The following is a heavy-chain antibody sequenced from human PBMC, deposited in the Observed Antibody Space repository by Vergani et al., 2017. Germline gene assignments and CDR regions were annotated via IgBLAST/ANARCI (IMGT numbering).Heavy chain of an antibody. CDR2: ISWDGGST. CDR1: GFTFDDYT. CDR3: AKEAGPGGSGVDY. V-gene: IGHV3-43*01. J-gene: IGHJ4*02. D-gene: IGHD3-10*01. Sequence: EVQLVESGGVVVQPGGSLRLSCAASGFTFDDYTMHWVRQAPGKGLEWVSLISWDGGSTYYADSVEGRFTISRDNSKTSLYLQMNSLRTEDTALYYCAKEAGPGGSGVDYWGQGTLVTVSS.